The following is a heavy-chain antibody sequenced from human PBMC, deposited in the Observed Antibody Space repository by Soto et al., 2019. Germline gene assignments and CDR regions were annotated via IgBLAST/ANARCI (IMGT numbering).Heavy chain of an antibody. J-gene: IGHJ6*02. CDR1: GFTFSNYA. V-gene: IGHV3-30-3*01. Sequence: QVQLVESGGGVVQPGRSLRLSCAASGFTFSNYAMHWVRQAPGKGLEWVAIISYDGSNRYYADSVKGRFTISRDNSKNTLYLQVNSLRAEDTAVYYCARGGDYDSVTGYYRHSSYGMDVWGQGTTVTVSS. CDR3: ARGGDYDSVTGYYRHSSYGMDV. D-gene: IGHD3-9*01. CDR2: ISYDGSNR.